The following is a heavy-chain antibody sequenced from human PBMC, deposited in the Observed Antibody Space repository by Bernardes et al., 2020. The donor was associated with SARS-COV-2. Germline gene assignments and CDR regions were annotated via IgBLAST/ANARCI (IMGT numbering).Heavy chain of an antibody. CDR1: GFSFSIYG. D-gene: IGHD3-10*01. Sequence: GGSLRLSCATSGFSFSIYGMFWVRQAPGKGLEWVAVIWNDGSGKYYEDSVKGRFTISRDNSKRTPYLQMDSVRGEDTAVYYCARGEGIRGNFIIPGEYWGPGTLVTVSS. CDR3: ARGEGIRGNFIIPGEY. J-gene: IGHJ4*02. CDR2: IWNDGSGK. V-gene: IGHV3-33*01.